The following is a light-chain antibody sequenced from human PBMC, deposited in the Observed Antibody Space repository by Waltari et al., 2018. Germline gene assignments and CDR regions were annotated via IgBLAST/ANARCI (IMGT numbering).Light chain of an antibody. J-gene: IGLJ3*02. Sequence: QLVLTQSPSASASLGASVKLTCTLSSGHSSNVIAWLQQRPAKGPRYLRKVNSDGSHRTWDDIPDRFSGSSSGAERYLTISSLQSEDDGDYYCQTGGHGTWVFGGGTKLTVL. CDR3: QTGGHGTWV. CDR2: VNSDGSH. V-gene: IGLV4-69*01. CDR1: SGHSSNV.